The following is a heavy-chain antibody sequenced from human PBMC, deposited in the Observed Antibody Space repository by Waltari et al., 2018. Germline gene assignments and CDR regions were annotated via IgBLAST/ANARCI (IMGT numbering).Heavy chain of an antibody. CDR1: GFTFSRYW. CDR2: INSDGSIT. V-gene: IGHV3-74*01. Sequence: EEQLVESGGGLVQPGESLRLSCAASGFTFSRYWMDWVRQAPGKGLGWVSRINSDGSITIYAESVKGRFTISRDNAKNTLYVQMNRLRAEDTAVYYCARVATKTYSSPVPGRPYYYGMDVWGQGTTVTVSS. D-gene: IGHD6-13*01. J-gene: IGHJ6*02. CDR3: ARVATKTYSSPVPGRPYYYGMDV.